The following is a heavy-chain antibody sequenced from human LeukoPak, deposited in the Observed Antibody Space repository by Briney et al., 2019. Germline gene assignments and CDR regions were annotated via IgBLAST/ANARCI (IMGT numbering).Heavy chain of an antibody. D-gene: IGHD4-17*01. J-gene: IGHJ4*01. Sequence: GGSLRLSCTDSGFTFSSYALAWVRQAPGKGLEWVAAVTSRGVGTHYADSVKGRFTISRDNSKNTIYLQLNSLRAEDTAIYYCGSDPNGDYVGALGYWGRGTLVTVSS. V-gene: IGHV3-23*01. CDR1: GFTFSSYA. CDR3: GSDPNGDYVGALGY. CDR2: VTSRGVGT.